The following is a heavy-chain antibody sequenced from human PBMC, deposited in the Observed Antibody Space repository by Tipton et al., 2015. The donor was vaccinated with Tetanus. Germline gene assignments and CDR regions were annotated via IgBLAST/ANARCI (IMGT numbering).Heavy chain of an antibody. J-gene: IGHJ4*02. CDR3: AKGDPGNFDS. D-gene: IGHD3-9*01. Sequence: QLVQSGAEVKEAGESLRISCKASGYGFSSYWIAWVRQMPGKGLEWVGLIYPGDSDTKISPSFRGQVTFSVDKSITTAYLQWSSLKASDTAIYYCAKGDPGNFDSWGQGTQVIVSS. CDR2: IYPGDSDT. CDR1: GYGFSSYW. V-gene: IGHV5-51*01.